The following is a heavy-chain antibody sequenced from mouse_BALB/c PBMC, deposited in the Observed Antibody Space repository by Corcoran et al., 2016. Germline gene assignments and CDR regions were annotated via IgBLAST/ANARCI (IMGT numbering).Heavy chain of an antibody. CDR2: INTYTGEP. J-gene: IGHJ1*01. D-gene: IGHD1-1*01. V-gene: IGHV9-3-1*01. CDR3: ARYYGSSYWYFDV. Sequence: QIQLVQSGPELKKPGETVKISSKASGYIFTNYGMNWVKQAPGKGLKWMGWINTYTGEPTYADDFKGRFAFSLETSASTAYLQINNLKNEDTATYFCARYYGSSYWYFDVWGAGTTVTVSS. CDR1: GYIFTNYG.